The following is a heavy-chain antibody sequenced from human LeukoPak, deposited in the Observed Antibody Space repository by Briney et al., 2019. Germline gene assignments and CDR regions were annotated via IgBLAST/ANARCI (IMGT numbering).Heavy chain of an antibody. V-gene: IGHV4-31*03. CDR1: GGSISSGGYC. Sequence: SQTLSLTCTVSGGSISSGGYCWSWIRQHPGKGLEWIGYIYYSGSTYYNPSLKSRVTISVDTSKNQFSLKLSSVTAADTAVYYCEGTAEGQYSIFDYWGQGTLVTVSS. D-gene: IGHD5-18*01. J-gene: IGHJ4*02. CDR3: EGTAEGQYSIFDY. CDR2: IYYSGST.